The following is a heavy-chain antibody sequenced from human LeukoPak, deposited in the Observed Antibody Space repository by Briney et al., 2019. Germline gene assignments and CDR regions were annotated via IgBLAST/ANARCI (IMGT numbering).Heavy chain of an antibody. V-gene: IGHV4-39*07. J-gene: IGHJ4*02. D-gene: IGHD3-9*01. CDR2: IYYSGST. CDR3: ARGADILTGYG. CDR1: GGSFSSSSYY. Sequence: PSETLSLTCTVSGGSFSSSSYYWGWIRQPPGKGLEWIGSIYYSGSTYYNPSLKSRVTISVDTSKNQFSLKLSSVTAADTAVYYCARGADILTGYGWGQGTLVTVSS.